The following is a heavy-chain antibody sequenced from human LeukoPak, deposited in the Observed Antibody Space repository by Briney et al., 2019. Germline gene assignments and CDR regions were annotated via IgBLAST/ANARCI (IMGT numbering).Heavy chain of an antibody. CDR2: IYYSGST. CDR1: GGPISSYY. J-gene: IGHJ5*02. CDR3: ARGDCSSTSCYAGDWFDP. V-gene: IGHV4-59*01. D-gene: IGHD2-2*01. Sequence: SETLCLTCTVSGGPISSYYWSWMRQPPGEGLEWVGYIYYSGSTNYNPSLKSRVTISVDTSKNQFSLKLSSVTAADTAVYYCARGDCSSTSCYAGDWFDPWGQGTLVTVSS.